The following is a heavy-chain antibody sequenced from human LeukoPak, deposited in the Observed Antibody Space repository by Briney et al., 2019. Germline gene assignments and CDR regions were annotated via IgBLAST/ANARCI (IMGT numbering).Heavy chain of an antibody. CDR1: GDSISKYY. V-gene: IGHV4-4*07. J-gene: IGHJ5*02. Sequence: SETLSLTCTVSGDSISKYYWSWIRQPAGKGLEWIGRIYTSGTINYSPSLKSRVPISVDKSKNQFSLKLTSVTAADTAVYYCARIDGDYVWWFDPWGQGTLVTVSP. CDR2: IYTSGTI. CDR3: ARIDGDYVWWFDP. D-gene: IGHD3-16*01.